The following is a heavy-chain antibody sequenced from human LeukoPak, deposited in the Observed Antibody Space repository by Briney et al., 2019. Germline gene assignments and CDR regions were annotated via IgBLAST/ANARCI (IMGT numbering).Heavy chain of an antibody. D-gene: IGHD2-2*01. CDR2: INPNSGGT. J-gene: IGHJ4*02. CDR1: GYTFTGYY. Sequence: ASVKVSCKASGYTFTGYYMHWVRQAPGQGLEWMGWINPNSGGTNYAQKFQGRVTMTRDTSISTAYTELSRLRSDDTAVYYCARGIVVVPAAIWYWGQGTLVTVSS. V-gene: IGHV1-2*02. CDR3: ARGIVVVPAAIWY.